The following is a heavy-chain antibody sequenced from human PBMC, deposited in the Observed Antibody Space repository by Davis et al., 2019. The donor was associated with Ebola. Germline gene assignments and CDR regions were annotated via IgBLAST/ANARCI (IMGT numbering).Heavy chain of an antibody. CDR2: ISSSSSYI. CDR1: GFTFSSYS. Sequence: PGGSLRLSCAASGFTFSSYSMNWVRQAPGKGLEWVSSISSSSSYIYYADSAKGRFTISRDNARNTLYLQMNRLRAEDTAVYYCARDGTVNVASLDYWGQGTLVTVSS. CDR3: ARDGTVNVASLDY. D-gene: IGHD3/OR15-3a*01. V-gene: IGHV3-21*01. J-gene: IGHJ4*02.